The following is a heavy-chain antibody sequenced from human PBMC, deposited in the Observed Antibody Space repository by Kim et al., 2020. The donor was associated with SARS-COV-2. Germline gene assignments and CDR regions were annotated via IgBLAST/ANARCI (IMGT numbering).Heavy chain of an antibody. CDR3: ARQFYYDILTGYYIEDYYYYYGMDV. D-gene: IGHD3-9*01. CDR2: ISSSSSYI. V-gene: IGHV3-21*01. CDR1: GFTFSSYS. J-gene: IGHJ6*02. Sequence: GGSLRLSCAASGFTFSSYSMNWVRQAPGKGLEWVSSISSSSSYIYYADSVKGRFTISRDNAKNSLYLQMNSLRAEDTAVYYCARQFYYDILTGYYIEDYYYYYGMDVWGQGTTVTVSS.